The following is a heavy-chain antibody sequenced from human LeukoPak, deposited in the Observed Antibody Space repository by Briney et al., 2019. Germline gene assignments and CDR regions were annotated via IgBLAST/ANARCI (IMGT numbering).Heavy chain of an antibody. CDR3: ASGLSGTLRHMDV. CDR1: GGTFSASG. Sequence: SVKVSCKASGGTFSASGITWVRQAPGQGLEWMGGIIPMIGITNYAQKFQGRVTITADKSTSTAYMELSSLRSEDTALYYCASGLSGTLRHMDVWGRGTTVVVSS. J-gene: IGHJ6*04. D-gene: IGHD1-7*01. CDR2: IIPMIGIT. V-gene: IGHV1-69*10.